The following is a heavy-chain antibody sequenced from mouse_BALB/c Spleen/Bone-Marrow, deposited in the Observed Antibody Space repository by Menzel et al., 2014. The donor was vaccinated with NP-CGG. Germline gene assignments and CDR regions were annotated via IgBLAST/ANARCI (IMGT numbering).Heavy chain of an antibody. J-gene: IGHJ4*01. CDR3: ARRWLPYAMDY. CDR1: GFTFTSYF. Sequence: EVKLMESGPELVKPGASVKMSCKASGFTFTSYFMHWVKQKPGQGLEWIGYINPYNDGTKYNEKFKGKATLTSDKSSSTAYMELSSLTSEDSAVYYCARRWLPYAMDYWGQGTSVTVSS. D-gene: IGHD2-3*01. V-gene: IGHV1-14*01. CDR2: INPYNDGT.